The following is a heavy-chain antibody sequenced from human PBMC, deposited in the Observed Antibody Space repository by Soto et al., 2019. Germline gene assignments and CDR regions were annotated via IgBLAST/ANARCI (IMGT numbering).Heavy chain of an antibody. CDR2: MNPNSDNT. D-gene: IGHD1-26*01. J-gene: IGHJ3*02. CDR1: GYTFTSYD. Sequence: GASVKVSCKASGYTFTSYDINWVRQATGQGLEWMGWMNPNSDNTGYAQKFQGRVTMTRNTSISTAYMELSSLRSEDTAVYYCARGLLVVTTPLDAFVIWGPGTMVTVS. CDR3: ARGLLVVTTPLDAFVI. V-gene: IGHV1-8*01.